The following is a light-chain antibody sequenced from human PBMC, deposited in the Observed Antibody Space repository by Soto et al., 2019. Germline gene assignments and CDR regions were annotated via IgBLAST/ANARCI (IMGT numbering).Light chain of an antibody. CDR2: GAS. CDR1: QSVDNY. CDR3: QHHGGSPLFT. Sequence: EIVLTQSPGTLSLSPGERATLSCRASQSVDNYLNWYQQRPGQAPRLLIYGASSRATGIPDRFSGSGSGTDFTLTISRLEPEDFEVYYCQHHGGSPLFTFGPGTRVDFK. V-gene: IGKV3-20*01. J-gene: IGKJ3*01.